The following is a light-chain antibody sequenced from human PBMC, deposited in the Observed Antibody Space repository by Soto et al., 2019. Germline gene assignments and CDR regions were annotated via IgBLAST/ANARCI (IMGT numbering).Light chain of an antibody. CDR3: QQYCSSPLIT. V-gene: IGKV3-20*01. Sequence: EIVLTQSPGPLSLSPGERATLSCRASQSVSSSYLAWYQQKPGQAPRLLIYCAASRATGIPDRFSGSGSGNDFTLTISRLEPDDFAVYYCQQYCSSPLITFGQGTRLEMK. CDR1: QSVSSSY. CDR2: CAA. J-gene: IGKJ5*01.